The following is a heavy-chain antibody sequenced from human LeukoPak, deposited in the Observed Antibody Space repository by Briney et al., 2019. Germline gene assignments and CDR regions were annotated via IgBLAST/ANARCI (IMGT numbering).Heavy chain of an antibody. CDR3: AKDAVSSGIAVAGRGGWFDP. CDR2: ISGSGGNT. Sequence: PGGSLRLSCAASGFTFSNYAMTWVRQAPGKGLEWVSGISGSGGNTYYADSVKGRFTISRDNSKNTLYLQMNSLRAEDTAVYYCAKDAVSSGIAVAGRGGWFDPWGQGTLVTVSS. CDR1: GFTFSNYA. V-gene: IGHV3-23*01. J-gene: IGHJ5*02. D-gene: IGHD6-19*01.